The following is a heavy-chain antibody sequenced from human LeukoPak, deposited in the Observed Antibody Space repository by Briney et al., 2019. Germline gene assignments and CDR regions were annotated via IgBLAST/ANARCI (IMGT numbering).Heavy chain of an antibody. CDR2: IFHTGST. CDR1: GGSISSGTYS. J-gene: IGHJ4*02. D-gene: IGHD5-12*01. CDR3: ARGYSDYPYFFDS. Sequence: SESLSLTCAVSGGSISSGTYSWNWIRQPPGKGLEWVGYIFHTGSTYYSPSLKSRVTISVDTSKTQFSLKLSSLTAADTAMYYCARGYSDYPYFFDSWGQGALVTVSS. V-gene: IGHV4-30-2*01.